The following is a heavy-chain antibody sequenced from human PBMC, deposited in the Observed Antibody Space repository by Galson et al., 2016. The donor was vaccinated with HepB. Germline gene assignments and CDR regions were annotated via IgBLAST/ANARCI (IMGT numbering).Heavy chain of an antibody. D-gene: IGHD1-26*01. J-gene: IGHJ3*02. CDR3: AAWLLSGSYFLGAFDI. CDR1: GFTFSSYS. CDR2: ISSSSSYI. V-gene: IGHV3-21*01. Sequence: LRLSCAASGFTFSSYSMNWVRQAPGKGLEWVSSISSSSSYIYYADSVKGRFTISRDNAKNSLYLQMNSLRAEDTAVYYCAAWLLSGSYFLGAFDIWGQGTMVTVSS.